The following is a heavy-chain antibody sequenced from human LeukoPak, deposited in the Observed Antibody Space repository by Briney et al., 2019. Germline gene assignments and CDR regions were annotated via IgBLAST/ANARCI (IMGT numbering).Heavy chain of an antibody. V-gene: IGHV4-39*07. J-gene: IGHJ4*02. CDR1: GGSINTNNYY. CDR3: ARGGYSYGSFRLYFDY. Sequence: SETLSLTCNVSGGSINTNNYYWGWIRQPPGKGLEWIGSIYHSGFAYYNPSLKSRVTISVDLSRNQFSLKLNSVTAADTAVYYCARGGYSYGSFRLYFDYWGQGTLVTVSS. CDR2: IYHSGFA. D-gene: IGHD5-18*01.